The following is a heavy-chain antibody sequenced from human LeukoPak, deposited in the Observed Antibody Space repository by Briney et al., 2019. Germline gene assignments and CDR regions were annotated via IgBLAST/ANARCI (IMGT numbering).Heavy chain of an antibody. V-gene: IGHV3-23*01. Sequence: GGTLRLSCAASGFTFSSYGMSWVRQAPGKGLEWVSAISGSGGSTYYADSVKGRFTISRDNSKNSLYLQMNSLRAEDTAVYYCAKDGGSDPDSFDIWGQGTMVTVSS. D-gene: IGHD2-15*01. CDR3: AKDGGSDPDSFDI. J-gene: IGHJ3*02. CDR2: ISGSGGST. CDR1: GFTFSSYG.